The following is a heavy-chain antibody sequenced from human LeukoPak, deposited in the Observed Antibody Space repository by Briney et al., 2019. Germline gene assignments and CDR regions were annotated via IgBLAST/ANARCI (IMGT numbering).Heavy chain of an antibody. CDR2: ISPSSSTI. D-gene: IGHD6-6*01. J-gene: IGHJ4*02. Sequence: GGSLRLSCAASGFTFSESSMNWVRQAPGKGLEWVSYISPSSSTINYADSVKGRFTISRDNAKNSLYLQMNSLRAEDTAVYYCARDLPTYSSSSSGYWGQGTLVTVSS. CDR3: ARDLPTYSSSSSGY. V-gene: IGHV3-48*04. CDR1: GFTFSESS.